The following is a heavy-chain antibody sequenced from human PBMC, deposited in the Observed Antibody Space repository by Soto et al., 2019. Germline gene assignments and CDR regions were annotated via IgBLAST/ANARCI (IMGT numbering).Heavy chain of an antibody. CDR1: GYTFTSYY. CDR2: INPSGGST. D-gene: IGHD6-6*01. Sequence: ASVKVSCKASGYTFTSYYMHWVRQAPGQGLEWMGIINPSGGSTSYAQKFQGRVTMTRDTSTSTVYMELSSLRSEDTAVYYCARDGGDSSSSTLAFYPWGQGTLVPVSS. V-gene: IGHV1-46*03. CDR3: ARDGGDSSSSTLAFYP. J-gene: IGHJ5*02.